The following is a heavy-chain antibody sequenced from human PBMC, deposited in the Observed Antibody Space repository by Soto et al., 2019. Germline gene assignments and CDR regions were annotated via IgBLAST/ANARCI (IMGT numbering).Heavy chain of an antibody. J-gene: IGHJ1*01. CDR2: ISSDGSVK. CDR1: EFIFSSYG. CDR3: AREGHSRGYGAYLQH. D-gene: IGHD6-25*01. V-gene: IGHV3-30*03. Sequence: QVQLVESGGGVVQPGRSLRLSCAASEFIFSSYGMHWVRQAPGKGLEWAAVISSDGSVKYYADSVKGRFTISRDNSKNTLYLQMNSLRTEDTAVYHCAREGHSRGYGAYLQHWGQGTLVTVSS.